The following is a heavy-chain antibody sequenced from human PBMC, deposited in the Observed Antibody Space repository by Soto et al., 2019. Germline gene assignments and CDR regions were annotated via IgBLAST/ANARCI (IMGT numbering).Heavy chain of an antibody. CDR2: ISGSGAKT. D-gene: IGHD2-15*01. CDR3: AKLECSGGSCYSGRLVDYFYYYMDV. V-gene: IGHV3-23*01. CDR1: GFTFDTYA. Sequence: EVQLLESGGGLVQPGGSLRLSCAASGFTFDTYAMSWVRQAPGKGLEWVSAISGSGAKTYYADSVKGRFTTSRDNSKNTLYLQMNSLRAEDTAVYHCAKLECSGGSCYSGRLVDYFYYYMDVWGKGTTVTVSS. J-gene: IGHJ6*03.